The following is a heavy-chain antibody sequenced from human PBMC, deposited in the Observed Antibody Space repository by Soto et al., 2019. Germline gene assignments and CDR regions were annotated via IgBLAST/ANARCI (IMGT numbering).Heavy chain of an antibody. CDR2: ISSSAVYI. J-gene: IGHJ4*02. CDR3: VRDGLDYYDTERLYFDN. D-gene: IGHD3-22*01. Sequence: EVQLVESGGGPVRPGGSLKLSCAASGSNLITYSLSGVRRPPGKGLEWVASISSSAVYIDYADSVKGRFTISRDNANNSLYLQMNSLRAEDTATYYCVRDGLDYYDTERLYFDNWGQGTLVTVSS. CDR1: GSNLITYS. V-gene: IGHV3-21*01.